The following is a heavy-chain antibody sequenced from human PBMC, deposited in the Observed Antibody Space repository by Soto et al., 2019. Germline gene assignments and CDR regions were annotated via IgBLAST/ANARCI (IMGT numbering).Heavy chain of an antibody. CDR3: ARDLRGYSLFDY. CDR2: IWYDGSNK. Sequence: GGSLRLSCEASGFRFNSYSMHWVRQAPGKGLEWVAVIWYDGSNKYYADSVKGRFTISRDNSKNTLYLQMNSLRAEDTAVYYCARDLRGYSLFDYWGQGTLVTVSS. CDR1: GFRFNSYS. D-gene: IGHD5-18*01. J-gene: IGHJ4*02. V-gene: IGHV3-33*08.